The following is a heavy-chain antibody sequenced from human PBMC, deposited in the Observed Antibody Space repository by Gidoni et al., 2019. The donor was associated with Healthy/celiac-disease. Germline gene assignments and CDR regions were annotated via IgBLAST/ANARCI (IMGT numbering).Heavy chain of an antibody. CDR3: ARHSSGWHDFDY. J-gene: IGHJ4*02. D-gene: IGHD6-19*01. V-gene: IGHV3-33*01. Sequence: QVQLVESGGGVVQPGRSLRLSCAASGFTFSSYGMHWVRQAPGKGLEWVAVIWYDGSNKYYADSVKGRFTISRDNSKNTLYLQMNSLRAEDTAVYYCARHSSGWHDFDYWGQGTLVTVSS. CDR2: IWYDGSNK. CDR1: GFTFSSYG.